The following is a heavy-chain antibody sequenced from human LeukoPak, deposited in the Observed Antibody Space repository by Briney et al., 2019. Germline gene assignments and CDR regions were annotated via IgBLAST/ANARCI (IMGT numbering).Heavy chain of an antibody. J-gene: IGHJ4*02. CDR3: ARAEKWDSRGYYNY. V-gene: IGHV1-18*01. CDR1: GYTFTSYG. Sequence: ASVKVSCKASGYTFTSYGISWVRQAPGQGLEWMGWISAYNGNTNYAQKLQGRVTMTTDTSTSTAYMELRSLRSDDTAVYYCARAEKWDSRGYYNYWGQGTLVTVSS. D-gene: IGHD3-22*01. CDR2: ISAYNGNT.